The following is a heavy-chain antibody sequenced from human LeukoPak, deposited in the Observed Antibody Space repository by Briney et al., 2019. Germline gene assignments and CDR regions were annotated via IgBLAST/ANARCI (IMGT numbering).Heavy chain of an antibody. CDR1: GFTFSHYW. Sequence: GGSLRLSCAASGFTFSHYWLSWVRQAPGKGLERVASIKQDGSQKYYGDSVKGRFTISRDNAKNSLYLQMNSLRAEDTAFYYCAKDDNSWSLDYWGQGTLVTVSS. V-gene: IGHV3-7*01. CDR3: AKDDNSWSLDY. CDR2: IKQDGSQK. D-gene: IGHD6-13*01. J-gene: IGHJ4*02.